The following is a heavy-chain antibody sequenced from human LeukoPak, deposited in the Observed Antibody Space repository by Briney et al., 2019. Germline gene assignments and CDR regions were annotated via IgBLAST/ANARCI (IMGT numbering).Heavy chain of an antibody. V-gene: IGHV3-21*01. CDR1: GFTFNTYS. D-gene: IGHD3-3*01. J-gene: IGHJ4*02. CDR3: SRIRGNSDYDYPDY. CDR2: ISDNSNYI. Sequence: GGSLRLSCAASGFTFNTYSMNWVRQAPGKGLEWVSSISDNSNYIYYSDSVEGRFTISRDNAKNSLYLQMNSLRVEDTAVYYCSRIRGNSDYDYPDYWGQGTLVTVSS.